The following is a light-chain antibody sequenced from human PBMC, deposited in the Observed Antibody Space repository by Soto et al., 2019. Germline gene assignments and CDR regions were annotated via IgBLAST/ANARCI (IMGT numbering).Light chain of an antibody. CDR1: QSVSSY. J-gene: IGKJ1*01. CDR2: DAS. CDR3: QQRTDWSWT. Sequence: EIVLTQSPATLSLSPGERATLSCRASQSVSSYLAWYQQKPGQPPRLLIYDASNRATGIPARFSGSGSWTDFSLTISSLEPEDFAVYYCQQRTDWSWTFGQGTKVEGK. V-gene: IGKV3-11*01.